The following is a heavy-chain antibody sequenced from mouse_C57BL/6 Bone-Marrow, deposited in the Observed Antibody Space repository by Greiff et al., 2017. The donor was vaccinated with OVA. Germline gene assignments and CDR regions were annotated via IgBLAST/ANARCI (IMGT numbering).Heavy chain of an antibody. V-gene: IGHV1-82*01. J-gene: IGHJ3*01. Sequence: QVQLQQSGPELVKPGASVKISCKASGYAFSSSWMNWVKQRPGKGLEWIGRIYPGDGDTNYNGKFKGKATLTADKSSSTAYMQLSSLTSEDSAVYFCARLLRSAGFAYWGKGTLVTVSA. CDR2: IYPGDGDT. CDR3: ARLLRSAGFAY. CDR1: GYAFSSSW. D-gene: IGHD1-1*01.